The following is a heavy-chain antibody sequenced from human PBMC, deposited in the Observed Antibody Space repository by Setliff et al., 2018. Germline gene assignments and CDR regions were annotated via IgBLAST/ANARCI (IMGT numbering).Heavy chain of an antibody. Sequence: SVKVSCKASGCTFSNYAISWVRQAPGHGLEGTGGIIPILGIANYAQKFQGRVTITADKSTSTPYIELSILRSEDTAVYYCARDQALDTMIVVVISTGFDYWGQGTLVTVSS. J-gene: IGHJ4*02. CDR1: GCTFSNYA. D-gene: IGHD3-22*01. CDR2: IIPILGIA. V-gene: IGHV1-69*10. CDR3: ARDQALDTMIVVVISTGFDY.